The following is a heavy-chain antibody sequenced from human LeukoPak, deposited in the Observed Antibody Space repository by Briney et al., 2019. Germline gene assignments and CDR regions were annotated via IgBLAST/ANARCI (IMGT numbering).Heavy chain of an antibody. V-gene: IGHV1-2*02. Sequence: GASVKVSCKASGYTFTGYYMHWVRQAPGQGLEWMGWINPNSGGTNYAQKFQGRVTMTRYTSISTAYMELSRLRSDDTAVYYCAREEVGAHRGFDYWGQGTLVTVSS. CDR3: AREEVGAHRGFDY. J-gene: IGHJ4*02. D-gene: IGHD1-26*01. CDR2: INPNSGGT. CDR1: GYTFTGYY.